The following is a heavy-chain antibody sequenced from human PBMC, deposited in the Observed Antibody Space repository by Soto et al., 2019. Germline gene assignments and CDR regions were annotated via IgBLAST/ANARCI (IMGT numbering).Heavy chain of an antibody. Sequence: GGSLRLSCAVSGFSVNDNYLSWVRQAPGKGLEWGSVIYSGGNTDYADSVRGRFTVSRDTSKNTLYLQMNRLRAEDTAVYYCTRDSSYYGAGRGVLDYWGQGTLVTAS. CDR1: GFSVNDNY. CDR2: IYSGGNT. D-gene: IGHD3-10*01. V-gene: IGHV3-66*01. CDR3: TRDSSYYGAGRGVLDY. J-gene: IGHJ4*02.